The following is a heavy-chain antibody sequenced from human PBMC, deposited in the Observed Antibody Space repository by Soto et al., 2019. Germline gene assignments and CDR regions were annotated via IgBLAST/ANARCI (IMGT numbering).Heavy chain of an antibody. J-gene: IGHJ6*02. D-gene: IGHD2-2*01. CDR2: ISYDGSNK. Sequence: SLRLSCAASGFTFSSYAMHWVRQAPGKGLEWVAVISYDGSNKYYADSVKGRFTISRDNSKNTLYLQMNSLRAEDTAVYYCARDRGCSSTSCYPNYYYYYGMDVWGQGTTVTVSS. CDR1: GFTFSSYA. CDR3: ARDRGCSSTSCYPNYYYYYGMDV. V-gene: IGHV3-30-3*01.